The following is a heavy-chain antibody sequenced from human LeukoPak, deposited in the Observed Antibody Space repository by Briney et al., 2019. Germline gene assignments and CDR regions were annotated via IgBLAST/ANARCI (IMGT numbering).Heavy chain of an antibody. D-gene: IGHD2-15*01. Sequence: PSETLSLTCTVSGGSISSSSYYWGWIRQPPGKGLEWIGSIYYSGSTYYNPSLKSRVTISVDTSKNQFSLKLSSVTAADTAVYYCARDSSFAVVVAAYYFDYWGQGTLVTVSS. CDR2: IYYSGST. V-gene: IGHV4-39*07. J-gene: IGHJ4*02. CDR1: GGSISSSSYY. CDR3: ARDSSFAVVVAAYYFDY.